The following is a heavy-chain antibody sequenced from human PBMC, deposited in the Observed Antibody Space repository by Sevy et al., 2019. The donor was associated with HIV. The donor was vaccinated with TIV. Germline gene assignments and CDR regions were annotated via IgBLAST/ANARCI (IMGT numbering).Heavy chain of an antibody. D-gene: IGHD2-21*02. V-gene: IGHV1-46*01. J-gene: IGHJ4*02. CDR2: INPSGGST. CDR3: AGLRACGGDCYYYDF. CDR1: GYSFTSYE. Sequence: ASVKVSCKASGYSFTSYEIHWVRQAAGQGLEWMGIINPSGGSTSYARKFQDRVTMIRDTSTTTVYMEVSSLKSEDTAVYFCAGLRACGGDCYYYDFWGQGTLVTVSS.